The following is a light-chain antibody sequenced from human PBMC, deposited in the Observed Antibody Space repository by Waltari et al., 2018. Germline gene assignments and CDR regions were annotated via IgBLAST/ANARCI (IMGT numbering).Light chain of an antibody. CDR2: GAS. V-gene: IGKV3-15*01. CDR1: ESVSAN. Sequence: EVVMTQSPATLSVSPGDTVTLSCRASESVSANVAWYQQKPGQPPRLLIDGASGRATGVPARFSGNGWGTEFTLTISSLQSEDFVVYYCQYYNNWPPGAFGQGTKVDFK. J-gene: IGKJ1*01. CDR3: QYYNNWPPGA.